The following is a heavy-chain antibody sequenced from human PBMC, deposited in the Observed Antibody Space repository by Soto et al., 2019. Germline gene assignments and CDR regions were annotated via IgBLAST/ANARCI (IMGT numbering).Heavy chain of an antibody. V-gene: IGHV3-21*01. CDR3: ARALRLCSVGICYPPPYYFVY. CDR2: ISSTSSFI. J-gene: IGHJ4*02. Sequence: EVQLVESGGGLVKPGGSLRVSCAASGFTFSTYNMNWVRQAPGKGLEWVSSISSTSSFIYYADSVKGRFTSSRDNAKNSLSLHMNSLRAADTAVYYCARALRLCSVGICYPPPYYFVYWGQGTRVTVSS. CDR1: GFTFSTYN. D-gene: IGHD2-15*01.